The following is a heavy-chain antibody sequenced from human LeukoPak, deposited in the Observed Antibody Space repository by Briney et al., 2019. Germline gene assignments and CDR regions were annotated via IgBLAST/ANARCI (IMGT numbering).Heavy chain of an antibody. V-gene: IGHV4-39*01. CDR3: ASSLGAFDI. J-gene: IGHJ3*02. Sequence: KPSETLSLTCTVSGGSISSSSYYWGWIRQPPGKGLEWIGSIYYSGSTYYHPSLKRRVTISVDTPKNQFSLKLSSVTAADTAVYYCASSLGAFDIWGQGTMVTVSS. CDR2: IYYSGST. CDR1: GGSISSSSYY.